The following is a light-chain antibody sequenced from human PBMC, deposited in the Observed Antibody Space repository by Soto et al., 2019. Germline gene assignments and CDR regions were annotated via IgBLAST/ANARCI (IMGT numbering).Light chain of an antibody. J-gene: IGLJ1*01. CDR2: EVG. CDR3: SSYTSSSSYV. Sequence: QSALTQPASVSGSPGQSITISCTGTSSDIGDYHYVSWYQQHPGKAPKLLIYEVGSRPSGVSNRFSASESGNTASPTISGLQAEDEADYYCSSYTSSSSYVFGTGTKLTVL. CDR1: SSDIGDYHY. V-gene: IGLV2-14*01.